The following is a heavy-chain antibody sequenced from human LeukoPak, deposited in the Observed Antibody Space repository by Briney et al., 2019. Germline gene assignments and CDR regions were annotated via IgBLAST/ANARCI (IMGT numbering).Heavy chain of an antibody. CDR1: GYTFTDYY. J-gene: IGHJ4*02. V-gene: IGHV1-2*06. Sequence: ASVKVSCKASGYTFTDYYMQGVRQAPGQGLEWMGRINPNSGGTNNAQKFQGRVTMTRDTSISTAYMDLSSLRSDDTAVYYCAIGIPAAGTFDCWGQGTLVTVSS. D-gene: IGHD6-13*01. CDR3: AIGIPAAGTFDC. CDR2: INPNSGGT.